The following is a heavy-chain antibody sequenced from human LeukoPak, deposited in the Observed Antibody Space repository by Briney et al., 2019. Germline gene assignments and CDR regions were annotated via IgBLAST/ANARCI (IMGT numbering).Heavy chain of an antibody. CDR3: ARAGDYEYSYYYIDV. V-gene: IGHV1-2*02. D-gene: IGHD2/OR15-2a*01. Sequence: ASVKVSCKASGYTFTGYYMHWVRPAPGQGLEWMGWLNPNSGGTNYAQKFQGRVTMTRDTSISTAYMELSRLRSDDTAVYYCARAGDYEYSYYYIDVWGKGTTVTVSS. J-gene: IGHJ6*03. CDR2: LNPNSGGT. CDR1: GYTFTGYY.